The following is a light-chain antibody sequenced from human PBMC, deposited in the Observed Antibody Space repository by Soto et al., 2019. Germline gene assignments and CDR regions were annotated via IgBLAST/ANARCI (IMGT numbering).Light chain of an antibody. V-gene: IGLV1-40*01. CDR1: NSSIGAGYD. Sequence: QSVLTQPPSVTGAPGQRISISCTGSNSSIGAGYDVHWYQQLPGTAPKLLIYGNDSRPSGAPDRFSGSKSGTSASLAITGLQAEDEADYYCQSYDGSLSGYVFGSGTKVTVL. CDR2: GND. CDR3: QSYDGSLSGYV. J-gene: IGLJ1*01.